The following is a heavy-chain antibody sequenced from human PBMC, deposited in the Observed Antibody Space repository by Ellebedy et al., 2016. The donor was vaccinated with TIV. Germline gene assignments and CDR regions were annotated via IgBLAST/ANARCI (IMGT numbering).Heavy chain of an antibody. D-gene: IGHD5-12*01. J-gene: IGHJ2*01. CDR1: GFTFSSYG. V-gene: IGHV3-21*01. Sequence: GESLKISXAASGFTFSSYGMHWVRQAPGKGLEWVSSISSSSSYIYYADSVKGRFTISRDNAKNSLYLQMNSLRAEDTAVYYCARGGYDVSWYFDLWGRGTLVTVSS. CDR2: ISSSSSYI. CDR3: ARGGYDVSWYFDL.